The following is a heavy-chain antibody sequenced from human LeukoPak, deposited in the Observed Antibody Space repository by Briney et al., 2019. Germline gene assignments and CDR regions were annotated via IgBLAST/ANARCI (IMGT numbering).Heavy chain of an antibody. CDR1: GGSINNYY. Sequence: SETLSLTCTVSGGSINNYYWSWIRQPPGKGLEWIGYIIYSGSTNHNPSLKSRVTISVDTSKNQFSLKLTSVTAADTAVYYCARTTEGGYTYGYFYYYYMDVWGKGTTVTISS. V-gene: IGHV4-59*01. CDR3: ARTTEGGYTYGYFYYYYMDV. D-gene: IGHD5-18*01. CDR2: IIYSGST. J-gene: IGHJ6*03.